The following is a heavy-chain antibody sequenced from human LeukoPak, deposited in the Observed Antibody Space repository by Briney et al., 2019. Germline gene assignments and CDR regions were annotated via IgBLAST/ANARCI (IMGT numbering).Heavy chain of an antibody. CDR1: GFTFSSYG. CDR3: ARSGYSSTWYLQNFELDY. D-gene: IGHD2-2*01. CDR2: IKKDGSEK. J-gene: IGHJ4*02. Sequence: GGSLRLSCAASGFTFSSYGMHWVRQAPGKGLEWVANIKKDGSEKYYVDSVKGRFTISRDNAKTSPYLQMNSLRAEDTAVYFCARSGYSSTWYLQNFELDYWGQGTLVTVSS. V-gene: IGHV3-7*01.